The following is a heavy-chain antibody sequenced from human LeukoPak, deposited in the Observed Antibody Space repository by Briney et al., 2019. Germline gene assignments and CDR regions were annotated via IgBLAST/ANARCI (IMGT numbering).Heavy chain of an antibody. V-gene: IGHV1-46*01. CDR3: ARLRVPHYYDTTGYYDY. D-gene: IGHD3-22*01. J-gene: IGHJ4*02. CDR2: INPSSGST. Sequence: ASVKVSCTASGYTFTSYFMHWVRQAPGQRHEWMGIINPSSGSTTYAQRFQGRVTMTRDTSTSTVYMDLSSLRSEDTAVYYCARLRVPHYYDTTGYYDYWGQGTLVTVSS. CDR1: GYTFTSYF.